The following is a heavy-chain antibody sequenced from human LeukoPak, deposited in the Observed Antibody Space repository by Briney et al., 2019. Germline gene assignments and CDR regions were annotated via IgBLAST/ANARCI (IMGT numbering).Heavy chain of an antibody. Sequence: SQTLSLTCTVSGGSISSGGYYWSWIRQPPGKGLEWIGYIYHSGSTYYNPSLKSRVTISVDRSKNQFSLKLSSVTAADTAVYYCARENFGLERTYYFDYWGQGTLVTVSS. CDR2: IYHSGST. V-gene: IGHV4-30-2*01. D-gene: IGHD1-1*01. J-gene: IGHJ4*02. CDR3: ARENFGLERTYYFDY. CDR1: GGSISSGGYY.